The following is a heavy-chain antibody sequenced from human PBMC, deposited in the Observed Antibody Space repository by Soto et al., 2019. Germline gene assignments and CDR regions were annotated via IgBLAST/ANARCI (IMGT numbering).Heavy chain of an antibody. Sequence: GASVKVSCKASGYTFTSYGISWVRQAPGQGFEWMGWISAYNGNTNYAQKLQGRVTMTTDTSTSTAYMELRSLRSDDTAVYYCARDLEYCSSTSCYHFDPWGQGTLVTVSS. J-gene: IGHJ5*02. D-gene: IGHD2-2*01. V-gene: IGHV1-18*01. CDR2: ISAYNGNT. CDR3: ARDLEYCSSTSCYHFDP. CDR1: GYTFTSYG.